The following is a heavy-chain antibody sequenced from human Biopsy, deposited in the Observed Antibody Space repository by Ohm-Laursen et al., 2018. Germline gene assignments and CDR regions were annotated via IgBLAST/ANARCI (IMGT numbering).Heavy chain of an antibody. J-gene: IGHJ3*02. CDR2: ISGQRNKT. Sequence: ASVKVSCKASGYTFRSYGISWVRQAPGQGLEWLGWISGQRNKTRYGQKVQGRVMMTKDTSTTTAHLESRSLRSDDTAVYYCARHSPPGLEVSWNDVFDIWGQGTVVTV. CDR3: ARHSPPGLEVSWNDVFDI. V-gene: IGHV1-18*01. CDR1: GYTFRSYG. D-gene: IGHD5/OR15-5a*01.